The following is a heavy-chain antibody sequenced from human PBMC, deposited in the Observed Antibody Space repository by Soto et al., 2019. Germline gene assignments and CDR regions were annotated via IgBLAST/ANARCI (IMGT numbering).Heavy chain of an antibody. CDR1: GGTFSSYA. V-gene: IGHV1-69*13. Sequence: SVKVSCKASGGTFSSYAISWVRQAPGQGLEWMGGIIPIFGTANYAQKFQGRVTITADESTSTAYMELSSLRSEDTAVYYCARGGGYCIITVQGYGMDVWGQGTTVTVSS. CDR2: IIPIFGTA. D-gene: IGHD2-15*01. J-gene: IGHJ6*02. CDR3: ARGGGYCIITVQGYGMDV.